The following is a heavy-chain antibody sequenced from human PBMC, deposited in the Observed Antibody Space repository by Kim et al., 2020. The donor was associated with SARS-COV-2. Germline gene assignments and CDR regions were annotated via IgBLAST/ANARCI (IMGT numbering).Heavy chain of an antibody. CDR2: IKQDGSEK. CDR1: GFTFSTSS. Sequence: GGSLRLSCAASGFTFSTSSMSWVRQAPGKGLEWVAYIKQDGSEKYFDSVKGRFTISRDNAKNSAFLQMNSLRAEDTAIYYCARGSGWYYHWGQGTLVTVSS. J-gene: IGHJ5*02. V-gene: IGHV3-7*03. CDR3: ARGSGWYYH. D-gene: IGHD6-19*01.